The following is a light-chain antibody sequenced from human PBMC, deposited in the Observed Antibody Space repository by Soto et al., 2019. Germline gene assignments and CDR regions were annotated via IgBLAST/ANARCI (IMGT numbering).Light chain of an antibody. CDR1: QSVSSN. J-gene: IGKJ5*01. CDR3: QKYNNWPPT. Sequence: EIVMTQSPATLSVSPGERATLSCRASQSVSSNLAWYQQKPGQAPRLLIYGASTRATGIPARFSGSGSGTEFTLTISSLQSEDFAVYYCQKYNNWPPTFGQGTRLDMK. V-gene: IGKV3-15*01. CDR2: GAS.